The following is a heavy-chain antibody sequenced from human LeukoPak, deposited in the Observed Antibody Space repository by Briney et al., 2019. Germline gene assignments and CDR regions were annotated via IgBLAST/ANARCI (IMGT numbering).Heavy chain of an antibody. V-gene: IGHV4-31*03. D-gene: IGHD3-22*01. CDR3: ARERWSSGTDY. J-gene: IGHJ4*02. CDR1: GGSISSGGYY. Sequence: PSETLSLTCTVSGGSISSGGYYWSWIRQHPGKGLEWIGYIYYSGSTYYNPSLKSRVTISVDTSKNQFSLKLSSVTAADTAVYYCARERWSSGTDYWGQGTLVTVSS. CDR2: IYYSGST.